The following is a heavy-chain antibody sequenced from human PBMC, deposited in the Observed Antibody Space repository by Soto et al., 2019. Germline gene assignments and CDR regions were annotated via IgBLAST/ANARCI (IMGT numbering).Heavy chain of an antibody. CDR2: INSDGSST. CDR3: ARVTWEPRGAFDI. J-gene: IGHJ3*02. CDR1: GFTFSSYW. V-gene: IGHV3-74*01. D-gene: IGHD1-26*01. Sequence: QAGGSLRLSCAASGFTFSSYWMHWVRQAPGKGLVWVSRINSDGSSTSYADSVKGRFTIPRDNAKNTLYLQMNSLRAEDTAVYYCARVTWEPRGAFDIWGQGTMVTVSS.